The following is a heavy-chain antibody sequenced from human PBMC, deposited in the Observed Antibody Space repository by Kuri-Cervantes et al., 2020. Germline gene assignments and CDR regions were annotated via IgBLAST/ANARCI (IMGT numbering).Heavy chain of an antibody. J-gene: IGHJ6*02. D-gene: IGHD5-18*01. CDR2: INPNSGGT. Sequence: ASVKVSCKASGYTFTGYYMHWVRQAPGQGLEWMGWINPNSGGTNYAQKFQGRVTMTRDTSTSTVYMELSSLRSEDTAVYYCARDRSAMGPFYYYYGMAVWGQGTTVTVSS. V-gene: IGHV1-2*02. CDR1: GYTFTGYY. CDR3: ARDRSAMGPFYYYYGMAV.